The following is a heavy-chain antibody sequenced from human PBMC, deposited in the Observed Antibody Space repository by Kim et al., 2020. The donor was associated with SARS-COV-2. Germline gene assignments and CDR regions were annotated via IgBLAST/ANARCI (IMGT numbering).Heavy chain of an antibody. J-gene: IGHJ4*02. CDR1: GGSISSYY. Sequence: SETLSLTCTVSGGSISSYYWSWIRQPPGKGLEWIGYIYYSGSTNYNPSLKSRVTISVDTSKNQFSLKLSSVTAADTAVYYCARGAFYDSSGYSSPDAYYFDYWGQGTLVTVSS. D-gene: IGHD3-22*01. CDR3: ARGAFYDSSGYSSPDAYYFDY. CDR2: IYYSGST. V-gene: IGHV4-59*01.